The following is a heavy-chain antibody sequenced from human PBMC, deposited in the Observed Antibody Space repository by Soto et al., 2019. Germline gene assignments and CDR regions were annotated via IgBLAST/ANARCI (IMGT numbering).Heavy chain of an antibody. Sequence: PGGCLGLSCASSGVTFRDYYMSWIRQDPGDGLEWVSYISSSGSTIYYADSVKGRFTISRDNAKNSLYLQMNSLRAEDTAVYYCARERPVVAVFDYWGQGTLVTVSS. J-gene: IGHJ4*02. CDR3: ARERPVVAVFDY. CDR1: GVTFRDYY. D-gene: IGHD2-15*01. V-gene: IGHV3-11*01. CDR2: ISSSGSTI.